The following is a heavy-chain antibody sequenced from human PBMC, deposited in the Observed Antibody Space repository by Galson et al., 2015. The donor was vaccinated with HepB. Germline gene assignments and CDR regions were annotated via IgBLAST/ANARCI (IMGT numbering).Heavy chain of an antibody. CDR2: ISGSGGST. D-gene: IGHD5-18*01. Sequence: SLRLSCAASGFTFSSYAMSWVRQAPGKGLEWVSAISGSGGSTYYADSVKGRFTISRDNSKNTLYLQMNSLKAEDTAVYYCAKDSAVVVGGATWIQQSYTSASFDYWGQGTLVTVSS. V-gene: IGHV3-23*01. CDR3: AKDSAVVVGGATWIQQSYTSASFDY. J-gene: IGHJ4*02. CDR1: GFTFSSYA.